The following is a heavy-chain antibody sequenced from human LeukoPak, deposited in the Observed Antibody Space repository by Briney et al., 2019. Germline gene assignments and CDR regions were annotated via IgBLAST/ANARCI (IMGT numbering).Heavy chain of an antibody. D-gene: IGHD6-13*01. CDR2: ISGSGGST. CDR3: AKGTNGAAGTLCFDY. V-gene: IGHV3-23*01. J-gene: IGHJ4*02. CDR1: GFTFNSYG. Sequence: GGSLRLSCAASGFTFNSYGVSWVRQAPGRGLEWVSAISGSGGSTYYADSVKGRFTISRDNSKNTLYLQMNSLRAEDAAVYYCAKGTNGAAGTLCFDYWGQGTLVTVSS.